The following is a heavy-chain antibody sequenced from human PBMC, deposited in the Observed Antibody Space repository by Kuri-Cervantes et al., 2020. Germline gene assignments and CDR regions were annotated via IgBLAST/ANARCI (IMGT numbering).Heavy chain of an antibody. CDR1: GFTFSSYG. D-gene: IGHD1-26*01. CDR3: ASSRCSGSCPFDY. Sequence: GESLKISCAASGFTFSSYGMHWVRQAPGKGLEWVAVIWYDGSNKYYADSVKGRFTISRDNSKNTLYLQMNSLRAEDTAVYYCASSRCSGSCPFDYWGQGTLVTVSS. CDR2: IWYDGSNK. V-gene: IGHV3-33*01. J-gene: IGHJ4*02.